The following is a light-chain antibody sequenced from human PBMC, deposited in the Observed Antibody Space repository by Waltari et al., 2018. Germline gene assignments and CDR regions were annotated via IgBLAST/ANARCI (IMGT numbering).Light chain of an antibody. CDR1: SSDVGGFDY. V-gene: IGLV2-8*01. CDR2: EVS. Sequence: QSALTQPPSASGSPGQSVTISCTGTSSDVGGFDYVSWYQQHPGKVPRLMIYEVSKRPAGGPGRFSGSKAGNTAALTVSGLQVEDEADYYCSSLAGSSQMLFGGGTKLTVL. J-gene: IGLJ2*01. CDR3: SSLAGSSQML.